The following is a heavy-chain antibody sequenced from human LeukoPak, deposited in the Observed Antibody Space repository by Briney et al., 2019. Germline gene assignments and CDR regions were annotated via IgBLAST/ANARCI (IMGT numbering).Heavy chain of an antibody. Sequence: HPGGSLRLSCAASGFTFSSYAMSWVRQAPGKGLEWVSTISDSGGSTFYADSVKGRFTISRDNSKNSLYLQLNSLRDEDTAVYYCAREGPVVRGSEVDYWGQGTLVTVSS. CDR3: AREGPVVRGSEVDY. CDR2: ISDSGGST. D-gene: IGHD4-23*01. CDR1: GFTFSSYA. J-gene: IGHJ4*02. V-gene: IGHV3-23*01.